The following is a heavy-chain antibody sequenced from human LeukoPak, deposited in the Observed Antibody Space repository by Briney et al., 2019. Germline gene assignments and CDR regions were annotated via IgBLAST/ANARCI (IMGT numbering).Heavy chain of an antibody. CDR1: GFTLSSYS. Sequence: GGSLRLSCAASGFTLSSYSLHWVRQAPGQGLEWVAVMSYVETREYYADSVKGRFFASRDTSKNTVYLQLNNLRPEDTAVYYCARDRAPSRELLPDFDYWGQGTLVTVSS. D-gene: IGHD3-10*01. CDR3: ARDRAPSRELLPDFDY. V-gene: IGHV3-30*04. CDR2: MSYVETRE. J-gene: IGHJ4*02.